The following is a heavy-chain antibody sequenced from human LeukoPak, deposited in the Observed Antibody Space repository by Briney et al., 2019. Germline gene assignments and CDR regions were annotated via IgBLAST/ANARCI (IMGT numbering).Heavy chain of an antibody. CDR1: GYTFTSYD. D-gene: IGHD5-18*01. CDR2: MNPNSGNT. V-gene: IGHV1-8*01. Sequence: ASVKVSCKASGYTFTSYDINWVRQATGQGLEWMGWMNPNSGNTGYTQKFHGRVTMTRNTSISTAYMELSSLRSEDTAVYYCARVEGYGYGYYWFDPWGQGTLVTVSS. J-gene: IGHJ5*02. CDR3: ARVEGYGYGYYWFDP.